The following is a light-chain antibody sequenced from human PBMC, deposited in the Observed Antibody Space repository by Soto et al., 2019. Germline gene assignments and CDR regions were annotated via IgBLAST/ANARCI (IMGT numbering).Light chain of an antibody. Sequence: QLVLTQSPSASASLGASVKLTCTLSSGHSSYAIAWHQQQPEKGPRYLMKVTSDGSHIKGDGIPDRFSGSSSGAERYLTMSSLQSEDEADYYCQTLGTGIVVFGGGTKLTVL. V-gene: IGLV4-69*01. CDR1: SGHSSYA. J-gene: IGLJ2*01. CDR3: QTLGTGIVV. CDR2: VTSDGSH.